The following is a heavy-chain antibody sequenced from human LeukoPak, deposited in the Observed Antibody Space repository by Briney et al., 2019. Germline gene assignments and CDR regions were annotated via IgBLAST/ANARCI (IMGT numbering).Heavy chain of an antibody. CDR1: GFTSSDYY. CDR3: ARSNYYSVDV. J-gene: IGHJ6*02. V-gene: IGHV3-11*01. Sequence: GGSLRLSCAASGFTSSDYYMTWIRQPPGKGPEWISYISSSGGTTTYVDSVKGRFTISRDNAKNSLYLQMNSLRADDTAVYYCARSNYYSVDVWGQGTAVTVSS. CDR2: ISSSGGTT.